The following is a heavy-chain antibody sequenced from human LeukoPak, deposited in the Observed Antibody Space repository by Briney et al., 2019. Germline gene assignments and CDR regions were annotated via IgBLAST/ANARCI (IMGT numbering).Heavy chain of an antibody. CDR3: ARAYDFWSGYREYNWFDP. CDR1: GYTFTGYY. CDR2: INPNSGGT. V-gene: IGHV1-2*02. Sequence: ASVKVSCKASGYTFTGYYMLWVRQAPGQGLEWMGWINPNSGGTNYAQKFQGRVTMTRDTSISTAYMELSRLRSDDTAVYYCARAYDFWSGYREYNWFDPWGQGTLVAVSS. D-gene: IGHD3-3*01. J-gene: IGHJ5*02.